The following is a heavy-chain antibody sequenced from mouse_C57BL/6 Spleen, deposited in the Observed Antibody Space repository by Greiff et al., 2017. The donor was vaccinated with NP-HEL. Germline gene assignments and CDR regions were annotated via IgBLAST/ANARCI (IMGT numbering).Heavy chain of an antibody. CDR2: IRSKSNNYAT. D-gene: IGHD4-1*01. Sequence: EVQLQQSGGGLVQPKGSLKLSCAASGFSFNTYAMNWVRQAPGKGLEWVARIRSKSNNYATYYADSVKDRFTISRDDSESMLYLQMNNLKTEDTAMYYCVKTGTFAYWGQGTLVTVSA. J-gene: IGHJ3*01. V-gene: IGHV10-1*01. CDR1: GFSFNTYA. CDR3: VKTGTFAY.